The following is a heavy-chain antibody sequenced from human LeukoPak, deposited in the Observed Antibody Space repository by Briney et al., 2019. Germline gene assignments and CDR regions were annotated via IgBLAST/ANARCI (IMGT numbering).Heavy chain of an antibody. CDR1: GYTFTSYG. Sequence: ASVKVSCKASGYTFTSYGISWVRQAPGQGLEWMGWISAYNGNTNYAQKLQGRVTMTTDTSTSTAYMELRSLRSDDTAVYYCATNENWGTDLHFDYWGRGTLVTVSS. J-gene: IGHJ4*02. D-gene: IGHD7-27*01. CDR3: ATNENWGTDLHFDY. CDR2: ISAYNGNT. V-gene: IGHV1-18*01.